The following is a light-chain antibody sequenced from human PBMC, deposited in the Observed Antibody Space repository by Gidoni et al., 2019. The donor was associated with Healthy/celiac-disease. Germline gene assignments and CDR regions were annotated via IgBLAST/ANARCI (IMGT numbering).Light chain of an antibody. CDR2: AAS. V-gene: IGKV1-39*01. Sequence: IQMTQSPSSLSASVGDRVTITCRASQSISSYLNWYQQKPGKAPKLLIYAASSLQSGVPSRFSGSGSGTDFTLTISSLQPEDFATYYCQQSYSTSCTFGQGTKLEIK. CDR1: QSISSY. CDR3: QQSYSTSCT. J-gene: IGKJ2*02.